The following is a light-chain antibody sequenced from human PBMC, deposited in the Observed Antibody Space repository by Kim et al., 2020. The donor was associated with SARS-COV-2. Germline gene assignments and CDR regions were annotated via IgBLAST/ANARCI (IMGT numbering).Light chain of an antibody. Sequence: ACPEETATLSCRASQNVNSNLAWNQQNPGQSPRLLIYGASTRATFIPARFSGGWSGTDFTLTISSLQSEDFAVYFFQQYNDWPLTFGGGTKVDIK. CDR1: QNVNSN. J-gene: IGKJ4*01. CDR2: GAS. CDR3: QQYNDWPLT. V-gene: IGKV3-15*01.